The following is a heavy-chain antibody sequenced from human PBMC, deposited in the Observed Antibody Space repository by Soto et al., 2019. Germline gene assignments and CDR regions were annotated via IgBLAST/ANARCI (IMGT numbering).Heavy chain of an antibody. CDR1: GVSINSGGYY. CDR3: AIGSQLERDALDI. D-gene: IGHD1-1*01. V-gene: IGHV4-31*03. J-gene: IGHJ3*02. CDR2: IYYTGQI. Sequence: QVQLQESGPGLVKPSQTLSLTCSVSGVSINSGGYYWSWLRYHPGKCLEWIGYIYYTGQIFYNAFLMSRVAMSIDTSETQFSLKLSSVIAADTAVYYCAIGSQLERDALDIWGQVTMFTVSS.